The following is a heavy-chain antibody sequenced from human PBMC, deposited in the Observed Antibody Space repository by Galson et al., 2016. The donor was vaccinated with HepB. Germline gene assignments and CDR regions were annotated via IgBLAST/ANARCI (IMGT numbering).Heavy chain of an antibody. CDR2: INSDGSIT. D-gene: IGHD1-26*01. CDR1: GFTFSDYY. J-gene: IGHJ6*02. CDR3: ARERTLGSYPFYYYYGLDV. Sequence: SLRLSCAASGFTFSDYYMSWIRQAPGKGLVWVSHINSDGSITKYADSVKGRFAISRDNAKNTLYLQMNSLRAEDTAVYYCARERTLGSYPFYYYYGLDVWGQGTTVTVSS. V-gene: IGHV3-74*03.